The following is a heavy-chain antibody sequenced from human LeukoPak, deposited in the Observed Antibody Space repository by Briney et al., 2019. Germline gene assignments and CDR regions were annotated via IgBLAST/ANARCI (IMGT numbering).Heavy chain of an antibody. J-gene: IGHJ6*02. V-gene: IGHV3-7*01. CDR1: GFTFSSYW. CDR2: IKQDGSEK. D-gene: IGHD6-19*01. Sequence: PGGSLRLSCAASGFTFSSYWMSWVRQAPGKGLEWVANIKQDGSEKYYVDSVKGRFTISRDNAKNSLYLQMNSLRAEDTAVYYCARDAGYSSVWDYYYGMDVWGQGTTVTVSS. CDR3: ARDAGYSSVWDYYYGMDV.